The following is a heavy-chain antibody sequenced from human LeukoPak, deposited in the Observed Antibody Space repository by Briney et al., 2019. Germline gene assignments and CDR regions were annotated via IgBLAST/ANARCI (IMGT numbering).Heavy chain of an antibody. V-gene: IGHV4-31*03. J-gene: IGHJ5*02. CDR2: IYYSGST. CDR1: GGSISSGGYY. Sequence: SSQTLSLTCTVSGGSISSGGYYWSWIRQHPGKGLEWIGYIYYSGSTYYNPSLKSRVTISVDTSKNQFSLELSSVTAADTAVYYCARASRIVVVTAISNWFDPWGQGTLVTVSS. D-gene: IGHD2-21*02. CDR3: ARASRIVVVTAISNWFDP.